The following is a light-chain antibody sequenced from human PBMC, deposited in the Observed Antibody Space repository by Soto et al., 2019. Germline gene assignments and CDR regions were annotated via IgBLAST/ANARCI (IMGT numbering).Light chain of an antibody. CDR2: DAS. CDR1: QDISND. CDR3: QKHDGVPL. V-gene: IGKV1-33*01. Sequence: DIQLTQSPSSLSASVGDRVTITCQASQDISNDLNWYQQKPGKAPNLLIYDASNLERGVPSRFSGGGSGTFFSFTINSLQPEDIATYYCQKHDGVPLFGPGTKVEVK. J-gene: IGKJ3*01.